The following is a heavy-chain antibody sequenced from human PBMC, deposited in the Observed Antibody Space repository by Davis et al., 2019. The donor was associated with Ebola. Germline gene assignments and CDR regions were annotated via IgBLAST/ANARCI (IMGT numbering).Heavy chain of an antibody. CDR1: GGTFSSYA. Sequence: ASVKVSCKASGGTFSSYAISWVRQAPGQGLEWMGWINPNSGGTNYAQKFQGWVTMTRDTSISTAYMELSRLRSDDTAVYYCARGGVLWFRELLQEYYYYGMDVWGQGTTVTVSS. CDR2: INPNSGGT. CDR3: ARGGVLWFRELLQEYYYYGMDV. J-gene: IGHJ6*02. V-gene: IGHV1-2*04. D-gene: IGHD3-10*01.